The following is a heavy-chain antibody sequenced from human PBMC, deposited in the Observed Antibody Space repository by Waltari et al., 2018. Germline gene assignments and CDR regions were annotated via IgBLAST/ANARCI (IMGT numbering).Heavy chain of an antibody. J-gene: IGHJ3*02. CDR3: AKFAGGGYIFRSDVFDI. Sequence: LVESGGGVVQPGTSLRLSCVASGFTFNTYAMPWVRQVPGKGLEWVAVILYDGSNKNYADSVKGRFTISRDNSKSTLYLEMNSLRPEDTAVYFCAKFAGGGYIFRSDVFDIWGQGTMVTVSP. CDR1: GFTFNTYA. CDR2: ILYDGSNK. D-gene: IGHD1-26*01. V-gene: IGHV3-30*18.